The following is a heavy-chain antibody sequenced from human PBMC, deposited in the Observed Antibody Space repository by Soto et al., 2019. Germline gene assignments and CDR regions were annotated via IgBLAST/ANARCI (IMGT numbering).Heavy chain of an antibody. V-gene: IGHV1-8*01. J-gene: IGHJ6*02. CDR1: GYNFNSYD. D-gene: IGHD4-17*01. Sequence: ASVKVSCKASGYNFNSYDINWVRQATGQGLEWMGWINPNSGNTGYAQKFQGRVTMTRNTSISTAYMELSSLRSEDTAVYYCVGGGDPSLTTDYYYGMDVWGQGTTATVSS. CDR2: INPNSGNT. CDR3: VGGGDPSLTTDYYYGMDV.